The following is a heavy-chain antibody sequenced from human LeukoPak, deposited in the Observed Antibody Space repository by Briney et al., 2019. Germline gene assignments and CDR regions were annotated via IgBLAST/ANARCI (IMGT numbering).Heavy chain of an antibody. CDR2: ISSSSSYI. D-gene: IGHD5-12*01. J-gene: IGHJ4*02. CDR1: GFTFSSYS. Sequence: PGGSLRLSCAASGFTFSSYSMNWVRQAPGKGLEWVSSISSSSSYIYYAHSMKGRFTISRDNAKNSLYLQMNSLRAEDTAVYYCARARLVATTEPFDYWGQGTLVTVSS. V-gene: IGHV3-21*01. CDR3: ARARLVATTEPFDY.